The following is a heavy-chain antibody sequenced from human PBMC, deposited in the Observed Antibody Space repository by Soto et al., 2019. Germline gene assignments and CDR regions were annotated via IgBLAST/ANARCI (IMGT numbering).Heavy chain of an antibody. CDR2: INPHGGDT. D-gene: IGHD6-13*01. J-gene: IGHJ4*02. CDR3: ATVPAAALKEDY. CDR1: GYTFTDYY. V-gene: IGHV1-2*02. Sequence: QEQLVQSGAEVKKPGASVVVSCKASGYTFTDYYFHWVRQAPGQGLEWMGWINPHGGDTTYAQKFQGRVTMTRDTSISTAYVELSSLRSDDTAVYYCATVPAAALKEDYWGQGTLVTVSS.